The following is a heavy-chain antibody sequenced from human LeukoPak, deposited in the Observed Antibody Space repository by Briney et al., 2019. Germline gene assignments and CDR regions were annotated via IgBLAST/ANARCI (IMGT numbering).Heavy chain of an antibody. Sequence: PGGSLRLSCAASGFTFSSYSMNWVRQAPGKGLEWVSSISSSSSYIYYADSVKGRFTISRDNAKNSLYLQMNGLRAEDTAVYYCARRTVAGTPFAGAAFDIWGQGTMVTVSS. V-gene: IGHV3-21*01. J-gene: IGHJ3*02. CDR2: ISSSSSYI. CDR1: GFTFSSYS. CDR3: ARRTVAGTPFAGAAFDI. D-gene: IGHD6-19*01.